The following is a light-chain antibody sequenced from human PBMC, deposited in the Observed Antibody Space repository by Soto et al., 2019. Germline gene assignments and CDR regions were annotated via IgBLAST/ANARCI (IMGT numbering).Light chain of an antibody. CDR3: CSYTRTSNHYF. CDR1: SCDIGGYDY. CDR2: EVR. J-gene: IGLJ1*01. Sequence: QSVLTQPASVCGSPGQSITISCTGTSCDIGGYDYVSWYQQRPGKAPKLMIYEVRYRPSGVSNRFSGSKSGNTASLTISGLQAEDEAVYYCCSYTRTSNHYFFGSGTKVTVL. V-gene: IGLV2-14*01.